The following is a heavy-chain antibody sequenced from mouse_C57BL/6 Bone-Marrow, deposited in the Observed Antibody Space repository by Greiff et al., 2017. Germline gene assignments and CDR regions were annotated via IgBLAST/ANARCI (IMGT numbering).Heavy chain of an antibody. J-gene: IGHJ2*01. CDR3: ARSGPLGRSFDY. CDR2: IYPTSGRT. Sequence: QVQLQQPGAELVKPGASVKMSCKASGYTFTSYWITWVKQRPGQGLEWIGDIYPTSGRTNYNEKFKSKAILTVDTSSNTAYMQLSSLTSKDFAVFYCARSGPLGRSFDYWGQGTTLTVSS. V-gene: IGHV1-55*01. D-gene: IGHD4-1*01. CDR1: GYTFTSYW.